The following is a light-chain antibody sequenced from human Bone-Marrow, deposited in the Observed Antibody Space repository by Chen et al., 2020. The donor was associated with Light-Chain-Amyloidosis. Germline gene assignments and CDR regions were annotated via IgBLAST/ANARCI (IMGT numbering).Light chain of an antibody. V-gene: IGKV4-1*01. CDR2: WAS. J-gene: IGKJ2*01. Sequence: IPMNEAPDSLAVSRGERATINCTSTQSVLYSSNNNNYLAWYQQKPGQPPRLLIYWASTRESGVPDRFSGSGSGTDFTLTIRSLQAEDVAVYYCQQYFSTPLTFGQGTKLEIK. CDR1: QSVLYSSNNNNY. CDR3: QQYFSTPLT.